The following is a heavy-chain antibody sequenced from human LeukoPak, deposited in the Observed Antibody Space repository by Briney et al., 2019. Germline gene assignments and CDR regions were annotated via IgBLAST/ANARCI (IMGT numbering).Heavy chain of an antibody. CDR1: GGSISSGDYY. CDR3: ARVVVVGDAFDI. D-gene: IGHD3-22*01. V-gene: IGHV4-30-4*01. J-gene: IGHJ3*02. CDR2: IYYSGST. Sequence: PSETLSLTCTVSGGSISSGDYYWSWIRQPPGKGLEWIGYIYYSGSTYYNPSLKSRVTISVDTSKNQFSLKLSSVTAADTAVYYCARVVVVGDAFDIWGQGTMVTVSS.